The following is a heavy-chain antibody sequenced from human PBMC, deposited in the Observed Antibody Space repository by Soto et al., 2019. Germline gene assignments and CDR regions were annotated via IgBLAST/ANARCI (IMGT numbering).Heavy chain of an antibody. CDR3: ARYNWYFDL. CDR2: IYYSGST. Sequence: PSETLSLTCTVSGGSISSYYWSWIRQPPGKGLEWIGYIYYSGSTNYNPSLKSRVTLSVDTSKNQFSLKLSSVTAADTAVYYCARYNWYFDLWGRGTLVTVSS. CDR1: GGSISSYY. V-gene: IGHV4-59*08. J-gene: IGHJ2*01.